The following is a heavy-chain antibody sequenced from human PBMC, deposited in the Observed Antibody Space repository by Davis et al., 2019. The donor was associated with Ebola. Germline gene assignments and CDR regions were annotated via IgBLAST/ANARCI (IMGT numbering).Heavy chain of an antibody. CDR3: ARESIITIFGVVIMTPFDY. CDR2: INHSGST. D-gene: IGHD3-3*01. J-gene: IGHJ4*02. Sequence: PSETLSLTCAVYGGSFSGYYWSWIRQPPGKGLEWIGEINHSGSTNYNPSLKSRVTISVDTSKNQFSLRLSSVTAADTAVYYCARESIITIFGVVIMTPFDYWGQGTLVTVSS. V-gene: IGHV4-34*01. CDR1: GGSFSGYY.